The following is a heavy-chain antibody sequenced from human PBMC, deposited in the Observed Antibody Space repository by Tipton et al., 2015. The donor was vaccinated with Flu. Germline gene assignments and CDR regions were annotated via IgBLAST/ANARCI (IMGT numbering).Heavy chain of an antibody. J-gene: IGHJ5*02. V-gene: IGHV4-31*03. Sequence: LRLSCTVSGDSISSGGYYWTWIRQYPGKGLEWIGYIYYSGSTHYNPSLKSRVSISADTSKNQFSLKLNSLTAADTAVYYCTRGTIYYDSRGFEYYRFGPWGQGSLVSVSS. D-gene: IGHD3-22*01. CDR1: GDSISSGGYY. CDR3: TRGTIYYDSRGFEYYRFGP. CDR2: IYYSGST.